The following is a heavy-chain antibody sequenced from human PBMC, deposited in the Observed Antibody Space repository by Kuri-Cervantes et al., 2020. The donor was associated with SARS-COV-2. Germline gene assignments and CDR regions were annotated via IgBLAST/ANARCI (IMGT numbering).Heavy chain of an antibody. CDR2: IYYSGST. V-gene: IGHV4-39*01. CDR3: ARHGGDGIEDIVVVPAPNGGFDY. Sequence: SETLSLTCTVSGGSISSSSYYWGWIRQPPGKGLEWIGSIYYSGSTYYNPSLKSRVTISVDTSKNQFSLKLSSVTAADTAVYYCARHGGDGIEDIVVVPAPNGGFDYWGQGTLVTVSS. D-gene: IGHD2-2*01. CDR1: GGSISSSSYY. J-gene: IGHJ4*02.